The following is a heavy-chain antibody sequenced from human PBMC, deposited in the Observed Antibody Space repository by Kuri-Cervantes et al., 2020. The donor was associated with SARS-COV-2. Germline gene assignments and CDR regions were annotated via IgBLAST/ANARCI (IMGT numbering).Heavy chain of an antibody. J-gene: IGHJ4*02. D-gene: IGHD7-27*01. V-gene: IGHV3-11*04. CDR1: GFTLSDYY. Sequence: LSLTCAASGFTLSDYYMSWVRQAPGKGLEWVSYISSSGGSIFYADSVKGRFTISRDNAKNSLYLQMNSLRAEDTAVYYCARDLRLGKSLDYWGQGTLVTVSS. CDR3: ARDLRLGKSLDY. CDR2: ISSSGGSI.